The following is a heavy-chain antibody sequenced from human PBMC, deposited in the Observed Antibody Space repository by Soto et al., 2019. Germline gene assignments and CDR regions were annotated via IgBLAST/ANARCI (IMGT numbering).Heavy chain of an antibody. J-gene: IGHJ5*02. CDR3: ARAQVREQWLVRGWFDP. V-gene: IGHV1-69*13. CDR1: GGTFSSYA. D-gene: IGHD6-19*01. Sequence: ASVKVSCKASGGTFSSYAISWVRQAPGQGLEWMGGIIPIFGTANYAQKFQGRVTITADESTSTVYMELSSLRSEDTAVYYCARAQVREQWLVRGWFDPWGQGTLVTVSS. CDR2: IIPIFGTA.